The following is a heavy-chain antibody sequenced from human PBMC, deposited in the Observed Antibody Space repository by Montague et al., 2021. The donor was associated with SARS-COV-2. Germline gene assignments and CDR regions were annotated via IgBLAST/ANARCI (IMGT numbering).Heavy chain of an antibody. CDR3: ARGADYAFCSGFLGYNWFGP. J-gene: IGHJ5*01. V-gene: IGHV4-34*01. Sequence: SETLSLTCAVYTDSFSGYYWSWIRQSPGKGLEWIGEITHSGSTNHNTSLQSRVTISVDKSKKQLSLKLRSLTAADTAVYYCARGADYAFCSGFLGYNWFGPWGQGTPVIVSS. CDR2: ITHSGST. CDR1: TDSFSGYY. D-gene: IGHD3-3*01.